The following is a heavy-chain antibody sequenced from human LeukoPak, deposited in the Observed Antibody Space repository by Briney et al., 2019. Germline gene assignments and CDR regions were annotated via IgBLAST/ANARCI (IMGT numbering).Heavy chain of an antibody. V-gene: IGHV1-2*02. CDR1: GYTVTGYY. Sequence: ASVKVSCKASGYTVTGYYMHWVRQAPGQGLEWMGWINPNSGGTNYAQKFQGRVTMTRDTSISTAYMELSRLRSDDTAVYYCARISTRGRGFDYWGQGTLVTVSS. D-gene: IGHD2-2*01. CDR2: INPNSGGT. J-gene: IGHJ4*02. CDR3: ARISTRGRGFDY.